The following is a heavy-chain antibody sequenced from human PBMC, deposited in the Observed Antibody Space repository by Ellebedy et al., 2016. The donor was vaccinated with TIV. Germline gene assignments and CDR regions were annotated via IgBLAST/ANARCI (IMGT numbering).Heavy chain of an antibody. D-gene: IGHD3-10*01. CDR3: AKATLYYGSGNWGYLGN. V-gene: IGHV3-30*02. CDR2: MRHDGTNK. Sequence: PGGSLRLSCEASGFTLSNYAMHWVRQAPGKGLEWVAFMRHDGTNKYYADSVKGRFTISRDKSKNTLYLQMSSLRVEDTAVYYCAKATLYYGSGNWGYLGNWGQGTLVTVSS. J-gene: IGHJ4*02. CDR1: GFTLSNYA.